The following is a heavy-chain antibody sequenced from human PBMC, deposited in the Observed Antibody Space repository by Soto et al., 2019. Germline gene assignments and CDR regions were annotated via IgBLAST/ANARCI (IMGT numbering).Heavy chain of an antibody. CDR1: GGTFSSYA. V-gene: IGHV1-69*12. J-gene: IGHJ4*02. D-gene: IGHD5-18*01. CDR3: ARTAGRQAMGLFDY. CDR2: IIPIFGTA. Sequence: QVQLVQSGAEVKKPGSSVKVSCKASGGTFSSYAISWVRQAPGQGLEWMGGIIPIFGTANYAQKFQGRVTXXAXEXXSTAYMELSSLRSEDTAVYYCARTAGRQAMGLFDYWGQGTLVTVSS.